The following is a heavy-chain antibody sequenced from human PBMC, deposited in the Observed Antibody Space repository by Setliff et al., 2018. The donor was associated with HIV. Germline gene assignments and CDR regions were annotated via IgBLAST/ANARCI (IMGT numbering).Heavy chain of an antibody. V-gene: IGHV4-61*08. CDR1: GGSISSGGYY. J-gene: IGHJ6*03. D-gene: IGHD3-22*01. CDR2: INTSGTT. Sequence: PSETLSLTCTVSGGSISSGGYYWSWIRQHPGKGLEWIGYINTSGTTNYNPSLKRRVTISVDTSKNQFSLKLRSVTAADTAVYYCARETYYYDNPQYYYDYMDVWGKGTTVTVSS. CDR3: ARETYYYDNPQYYYDYMDV.